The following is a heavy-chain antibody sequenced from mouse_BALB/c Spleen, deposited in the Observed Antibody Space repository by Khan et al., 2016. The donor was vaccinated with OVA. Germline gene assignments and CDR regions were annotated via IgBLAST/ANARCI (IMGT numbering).Heavy chain of an antibody. CDR2: IWSGGST. CDR3: SIKRGVHYNMDY. Sequence: QVQLKQSGPGLVQPSQSLSITCTVSGFSLTNYGVHWVRQPPGKGLEWLGLIWSGGSTDYNDAFISSLSNIKDNTKSQVFFKMNSLQADDTAIYYCSIKRGVHYNMDYRGQGTSVTVSS. J-gene: IGHJ4*01. V-gene: IGHV2-4*02. CDR1: GFSLTNYG.